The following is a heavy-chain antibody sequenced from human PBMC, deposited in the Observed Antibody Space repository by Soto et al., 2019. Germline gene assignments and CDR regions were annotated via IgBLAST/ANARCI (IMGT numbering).Heavy chain of an antibody. CDR2: INHSGST. Sequence: SETLSLTCAVYGGSFSGYYWSWIRQPPGKGLEWIGEINHSGSTNYNPSLKSRVTISVDTSKNQFSLKLSSVTAADTAVYYCARGPWRAHFDYWGQGTLVTVSS. V-gene: IGHV4-34*01. CDR1: GGSFSGYY. D-gene: IGHD3-3*01. CDR3: ARGPWRAHFDY. J-gene: IGHJ4*02.